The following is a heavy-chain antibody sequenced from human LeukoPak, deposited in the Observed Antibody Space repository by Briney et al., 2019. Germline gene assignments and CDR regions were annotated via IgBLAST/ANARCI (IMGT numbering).Heavy chain of an antibody. J-gene: IGHJ4*02. CDR2: IYYSGST. CDR1: GGSISSSSYY. D-gene: IGHD5-24*01. V-gene: IGHV4-39*01. Sequence: PSETLSLTCIVSGGSISSSSYYWGWIRQPPGKGLEWIGSIYYSGSTYYNPSLKSRVTISVDTSKNQFSLKLSSVTAADTAVYYCARRGRWLQWIDYWGQGTLVTVSS. CDR3: ARRGRWLQWIDY.